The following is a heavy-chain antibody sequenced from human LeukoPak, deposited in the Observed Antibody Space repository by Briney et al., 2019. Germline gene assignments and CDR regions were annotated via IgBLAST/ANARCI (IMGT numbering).Heavy chain of an antibody. Sequence: GGSLRLSCATSGFTFSSYAMSWVRQAPGKGLEWVSAISGSGGSTYYADSVKGRFTISRDNSKNTLYLQMNSLRAEDTAVYYCAKDLVRYYYDSSGYPYYFDYWGQGTLVTVSS. CDR2: ISGSGGST. V-gene: IGHV3-23*01. J-gene: IGHJ4*02. CDR1: GFTFSSYA. D-gene: IGHD3-22*01. CDR3: AKDLVRYYYDSSGYPYYFDY.